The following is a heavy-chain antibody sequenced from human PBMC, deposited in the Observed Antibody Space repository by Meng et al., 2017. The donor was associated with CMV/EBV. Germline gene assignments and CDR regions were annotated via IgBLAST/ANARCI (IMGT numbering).Heavy chain of an antibody. D-gene: IGHD2-2*01. J-gene: IGHJ4*02. CDR1: GFTFTSSA. V-gene: IGHV1-8*03. CDR2: MNPNSGNT. Sequence: ASVKVSCKASGFTFTSSAVQWVRQARGQGLEWMGWMNPNSGNTGYAQKFQGRVTITRNTSISTAYMELSSLRSEDTAVYYCARARRDIVVVPAAYYFDYWGQGTLVTVSS. CDR3: ARARRDIVVVPAAYYFDY.